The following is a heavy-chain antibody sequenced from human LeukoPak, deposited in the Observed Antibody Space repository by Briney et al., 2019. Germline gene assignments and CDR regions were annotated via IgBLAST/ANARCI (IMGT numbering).Heavy chain of an antibody. V-gene: IGHV3-33*06. CDR1: GFIFGNYG. D-gene: IGHD5-12*01. Sequence: GGSLRLSCAASGFIFGNYGMHWVRQAPGKGLEWVAVIWYDGSLEYYVDSVKGRFTISRDNSRSTLYLQMNSLRAEDTAVYYCAKSGQGYFDYWGQGTLVTVSS. J-gene: IGHJ4*02. CDR3: AKSGQGYFDY. CDR2: IWYDGSLE.